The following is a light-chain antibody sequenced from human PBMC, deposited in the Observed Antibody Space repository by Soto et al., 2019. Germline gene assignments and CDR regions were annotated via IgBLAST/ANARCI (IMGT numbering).Light chain of an antibody. CDR2: GAY. Sequence: EIVLTQSPGTLSLSPGERATLSCRASESVMGNYLAWYQHRPGQTPRLLMYGAYIRATGIPDRFSGDGSGTEFTLTVTRLEPEDFAVYFCHQYGSSPWTFGQGTKVEV. CDR3: HQYGSSPWT. J-gene: IGKJ1*01. CDR1: ESVMGNY. V-gene: IGKV3-20*01.